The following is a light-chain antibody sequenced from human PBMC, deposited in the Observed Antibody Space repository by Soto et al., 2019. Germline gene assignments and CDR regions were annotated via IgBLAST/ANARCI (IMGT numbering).Light chain of an antibody. CDR1: QSITRSY. Sequence: EIVVTQSPGTLSLSPGERATLTCRASQSITRSYLVWYQQKPCQAPRFIIYGAASRATGIPDRFSGRGSGTDFILTISRLEPEDFAMYYCLEYGTLPITFGQGTQLEIK. CDR2: GAA. J-gene: IGKJ5*01. V-gene: IGKV3-20*01. CDR3: LEYGTLPIT.